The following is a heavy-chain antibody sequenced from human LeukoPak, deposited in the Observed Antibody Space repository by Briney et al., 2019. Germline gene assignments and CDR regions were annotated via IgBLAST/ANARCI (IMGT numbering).Heavy chain of an antibody. Sequence: GGSLRLSCAASGFTFSSYSMTWVRQAPGKGLEWVANIKQDGSKKSYVDSVKGRFTISRDNAKNSLYLQMNSLRAEDTAIYYCTRVGHIDEGIDYWGQGTLVTVSS. V-gene: IGHV3-7*04. CDR2: IKQDGSKK. D-gene: IGHD3-9*01. CDR3: TRVGHIDEGIDY. J-gene: IGHJ4*02. CDR1: GFTFSSYS.